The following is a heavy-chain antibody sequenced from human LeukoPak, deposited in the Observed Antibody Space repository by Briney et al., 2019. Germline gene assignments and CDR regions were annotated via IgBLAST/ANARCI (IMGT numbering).Heavy chain of an antibody. CDR1: GFTFSHYH. CDR3: ARALGSLAAAGIDD. Sequence: PGGSVRLSCAASGFTFSHYHMSWLRQAPGKGLEGVSFISSSGSTIFYADSVKGRFTISRDNAKNTLYLQMNSLRAEDTAVYYCARALGSLAAAGIDDWGQGTLVTVSS. V-gene: IGHV3-11*04. CDR2: ISSSGSTI. D-gene: IGHD6-13*01. J-gene: IGHJ4*02.